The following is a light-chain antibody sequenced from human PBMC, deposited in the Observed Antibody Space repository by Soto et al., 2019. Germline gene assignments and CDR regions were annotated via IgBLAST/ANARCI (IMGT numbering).Light chain of an antibody. V-gene: IGLV2-14*01. Sequence: QSALTQPASVSGSPGQSITISCSGTSSDVGAYTSVSWYQQHPGKAPKPMIYEVSNRPSGVSNRFSGSKSANTASLTISGLQADDEAHYYCTSYTSDNRSYVFGTGTKVTVL. CDR2: EVS. J-gene: IGLJ1*01. CDR1: SSDVGAYTS. CDR3: TSYTSDNRSYV.